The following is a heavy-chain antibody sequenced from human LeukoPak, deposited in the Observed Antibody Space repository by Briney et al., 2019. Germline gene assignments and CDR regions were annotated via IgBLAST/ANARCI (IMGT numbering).Heavy chain of an antibody. CDR1: GYTFTSYY. CDR3: ARDGRSSWFGHYYYYMDV. D-gene: IGHD6-13*01. CDR2: INPSGGST. V-gene: IGHV1-46*01. Sequence: ASVKVSCKASGYTFTSYYMHWVRQAPGQGLEWMGIINPSGGSTSYAQKFQGRVTMTRDMSTSTVYMELSSLRSEDTAVYYCARDGRSSWFGHYYYYMDVWGKGTTVTVSS. J-gene: IGHJ6*03.